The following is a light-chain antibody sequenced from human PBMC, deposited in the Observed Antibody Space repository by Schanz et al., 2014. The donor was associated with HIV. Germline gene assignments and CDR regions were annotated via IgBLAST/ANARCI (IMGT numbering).Light chain of an antibody. CDR1: QSISNN. J-gene: IGKJ5*01. V-gene: IGKV3-20*01. Sequence: EIVMTQSPATLYVSPGERATLSCRASQSISNNLAWYQQRPGQAPRLLIYGASTRATGIPPRFSGSGSGTDFTLTISRLEPEDFAVYYCQQYGRSPITFGQGTRLEIK. CDR3: QQYGRSPIT. CDR2: GAS.